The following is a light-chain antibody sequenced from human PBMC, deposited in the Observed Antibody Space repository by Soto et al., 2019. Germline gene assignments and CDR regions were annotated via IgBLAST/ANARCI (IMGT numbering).Light chain of an antibody. J-gene: IGLJ2*01. V-gene: IGLV2-14*01. Sequence: QSALTQPASVSGSPGQSITISCTGTSSDVGGYNYVSWYQQHPGKAPKLVIYDVSNRPSGVSYRFSGSKSGNKASLTISGLQAEDEADYYCSSYTSSSTLVFGGGTKLTVL. CDR2: DVS. CDR3: SSYTSSSTLV. CDR1: SSDVGGYNY.